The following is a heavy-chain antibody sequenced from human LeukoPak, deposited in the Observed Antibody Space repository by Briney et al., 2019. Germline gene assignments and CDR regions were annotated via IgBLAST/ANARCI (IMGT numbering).Heavy chain of an antibody. J-gene: IGHJ4*02. V-gene: IGHV3-30-3*01. Sequence: PGRSLRLSCAASGFTFSSYAMHWVRQAPGKGLEWVAVISYDGSNKYYADSVKGRFTISRDNSKNTLYLQMNSLRAEDTAVYYCARDWGEVITTPFAYWGQGTLVTVSS. CDR2: ISYDGSNK. D-gene: IGHD3-22*01. CDR3: ARDWGEVITTPFAY. CDR1: GFTFSSYA.